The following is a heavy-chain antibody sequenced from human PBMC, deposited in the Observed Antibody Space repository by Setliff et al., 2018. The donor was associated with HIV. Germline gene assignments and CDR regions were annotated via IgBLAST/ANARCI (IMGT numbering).Heavy chain of an antibody. CDR2: IFDSGST. CDR1: GGSINSYY. Sequence: SETLSLTCTVSGGSINSYYWSWIRQPPGKGLEWIGYIFDSGSTNYNPSFESRVTISVDTSKNQVSLKLTSVTAADTAVYYCARHKSQPYYFDYWGQGTLVTVSS. J-gene: IGHJ4*02. V-gene: IGHV4-59*08. CDR3: ARHKSQPYYFDY.